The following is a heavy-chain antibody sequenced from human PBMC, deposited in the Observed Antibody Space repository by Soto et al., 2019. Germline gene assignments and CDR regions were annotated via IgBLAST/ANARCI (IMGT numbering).Heavy chain of an antibody. CDR2: INHSGST. CDR1: GGSFSGYY. J-gene: IGHJ4*02. CDR3: ATVLPSLEIVGASTVADY. D-gene: IGHD1-26*01. Sequence: SETLSLTCAVHGGSFSGYYWRWIRQPPGKGLEWIGEINHSGSTNYNPSLKSRVTISVDTSKNQFSLKLSSVTAADTAVYYCATVLPSLEIVGASTVADYWGQGTPVTVS. V-gene: IGHV4-34*01.